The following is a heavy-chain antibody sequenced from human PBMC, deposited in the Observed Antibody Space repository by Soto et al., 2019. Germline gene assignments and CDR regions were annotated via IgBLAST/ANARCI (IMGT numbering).Heavy chain of an antibody. CDR2: IYWDDDK. Sequence: QITLQESAPVLVRPTETLTLTCTYSGFSLSTSGVGVGWVRQSPGKALEWLAVIYWDDDKRYMPSLQNRLTISKDTSRNPVVLAMAHMLPMDTGTYYCARRLRQSGNSWDSGAFVIWGHGTVVAVS. V-gene: IGHV2-5*02. CDR1: GFSLSTSGVG. J-gene: IGHJ3*02. CDR3: ARRLRQSGNSWDSGAFVI. D-gene: IGHD1-1*01.